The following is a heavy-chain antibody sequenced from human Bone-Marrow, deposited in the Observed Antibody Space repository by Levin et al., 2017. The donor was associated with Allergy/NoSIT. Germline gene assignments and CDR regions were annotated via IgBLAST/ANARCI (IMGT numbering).Heavy chain of an antibody. CDR3: ARSSCGDYVDY. Sequence: SETLSLTCTVSGDSISPYYWRWIRQPPGKGLEWMGYIYYNGRTNYSPSLKSRLSISLDMSKNQFSLKLRSVTAAEEAVYYGARSSCGDYVDYWGQGTQVTVSS. D-gene: IGHD6-13*01. CDR2: IYYNGRT. J-gene: IGHJ4*02. V-gene: IGHV4-59*01. CDR1: GDSISPYY.